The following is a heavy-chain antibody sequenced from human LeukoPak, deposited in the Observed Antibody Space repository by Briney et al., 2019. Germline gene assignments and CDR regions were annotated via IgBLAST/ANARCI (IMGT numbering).Heavy chain of an antibody. D-gene: IGHD1-26*01. CDR3: ARGGGSYYLTDAFDI. J-gene: IGHJ3*02. CDR2: INHSGST. Sequence: SETLSLTCAVYGGSFSGYYWSWIRQPPGKGLEWIGEINHSGSTNYNPSLKSRVTISVDTSKNQFSLKLSSVTAADTAVYYRARGGGSYYLTDAFDIWGQGTMVTVSS. V-gene: IGHV4-34*01. CDR1: GGSFSGYY.